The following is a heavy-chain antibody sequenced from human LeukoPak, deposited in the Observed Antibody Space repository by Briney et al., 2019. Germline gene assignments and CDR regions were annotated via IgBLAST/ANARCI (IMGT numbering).Heavy chain of an antibody. V-gene: IGHV4-39*01. CDR1: GGSISSSSSH. CDR3: ARHRSYDYVWGSYRKRGDAFDI. J-gene: IGHJ3*02. Sequence: SETLSLTCTVSGGSISSSSSHWGWIRQPPGKGLEWIGSIYYSGSTYYNPSLKSRVTISVDTSKNQFSLKLSSVTAADMAVYYCARHRSYDYVWGSYRKRGDAFDIWGQGTMVTVSS. CDR2: IYYSGST. D-gene: IGHD3-16*02.